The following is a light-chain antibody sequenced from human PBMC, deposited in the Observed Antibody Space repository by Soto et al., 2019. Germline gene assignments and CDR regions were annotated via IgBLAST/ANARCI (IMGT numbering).Light chain of an antibody. CDR3: QQYNNWPIT. CDR1: QSVGSN. J-gene: IGKJ5*01. V-gene: IGKV3-15*01. CDR2: GSS. Sequence: EILLTQSPATLPVSPGERATLSCRASQSVGSNLAWFQQKPGQAPRLLMYGSSTRATGVPARFSGSGSGADFTLTISNLQSEDFAVYYCQQYNNWPITFGQGTRLEIK.